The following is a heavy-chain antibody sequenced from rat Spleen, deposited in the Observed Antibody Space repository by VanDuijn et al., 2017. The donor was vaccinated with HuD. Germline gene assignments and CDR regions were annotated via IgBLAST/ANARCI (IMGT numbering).Heavy chain of an antibody. D-gene: IGHD4-5*01. V-gene: IGHV5-7*01. J-gene: IGHJ4*01. CDR3: ARHGRGKTTYYYVMDA. CDR2: ISYDGSST. CDR1: GFTFSDYN. Sequence: EVQLVESGGGLVQPGRSLKLSCAASGFTFSDYNMAWVRQAPKKGLEWVATISYDGSSTYYRDSVKGRFTISRDNAKNTLYLQLDSLRSEDTATYYCARHGRGKTTYYYVMDAWGQGVSVTVSS.